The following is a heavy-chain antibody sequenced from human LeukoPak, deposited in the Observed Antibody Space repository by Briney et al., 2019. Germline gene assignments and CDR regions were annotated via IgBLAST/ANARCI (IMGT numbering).Heavy chain of an antibody. Sequence: PGGSLRLSCAASGFTFSSYGMHWVRQAPGKGLEWVAFIRYDGSNKYYADSVKGRFTISRDNSKNTLYLQMNSLRAEDTAVYYCASRPRSGELTFDYWGQGTLVTVSS. CDR2: IRYDGSNK. CDR3: ASRPRSGELTFDY. CDR1: GFTFSSYG. J-gene: IGHJ4*02. D-gene: IGHD1-26*01. V-gene: IGHV3-30*02.